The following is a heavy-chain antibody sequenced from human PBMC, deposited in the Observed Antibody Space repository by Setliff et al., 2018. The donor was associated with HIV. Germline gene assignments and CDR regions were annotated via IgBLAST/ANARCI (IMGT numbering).Heavy chain of an antibody. J-gene: IGHJ3*01. CDR3: ARGWGHDGFDF. CDR2: INHSGGT. CDR1: GRSFSGYY. Sequence: SDTLSLTCAVYGRSFSGYYWNWIRQSPGKGLEWIGEINHSGGTNYNPPLKSRVTMSIDTSKNQFSLNVSSVTAADTAVYYCARGWGHDGFDFWGQGTMVTVSS. V-gene: IGHV4-34*01. D-gene: IGHD7-27*01.